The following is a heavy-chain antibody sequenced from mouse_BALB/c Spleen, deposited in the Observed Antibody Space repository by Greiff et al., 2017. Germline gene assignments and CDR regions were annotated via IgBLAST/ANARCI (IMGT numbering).Heavy chain of an antibody. CDR2: INPSTGYT. Sequence: QVQLQQSGAELAKPGASVKMSCKASGYTFTSYWMHWVKQRPGQGLEWIGYINPSTGYTEYNQKFKDKATLTADKSSSTAYMQLSSLTSEDSAVYYCARGGEDGYSYVPFDYWGQGTTLTVSS. J-gene: IGHJ2*01. CDR1: GYTFTSYW. V-gene: IGHV1-7*01. D-gene: IGHD2-3*01. CDR3: ARGGEDGYSYVPFDY.